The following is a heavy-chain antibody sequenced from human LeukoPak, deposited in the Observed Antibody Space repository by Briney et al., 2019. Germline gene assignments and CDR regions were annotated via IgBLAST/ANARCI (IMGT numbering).Heavy chain of an antibody. CDR1: GGSISSYY. CDR2: IYYSGST. CDR3: ARGFGSGWYEPFDY. J-gene: IGHJ4*02. V-gene: IGHV4-59*01. D-gene: IGHD6-19*01. Sequence: PSETLSLTCTVSGGSISSYYWSWIRQPPGKGLEWIGYIYYSGSTNYNPSLKSRVTISVDTSKNQFSLKLSSVTAADTAVYYCARGFGSGWYEPFDYWGQGTLVTVSS.